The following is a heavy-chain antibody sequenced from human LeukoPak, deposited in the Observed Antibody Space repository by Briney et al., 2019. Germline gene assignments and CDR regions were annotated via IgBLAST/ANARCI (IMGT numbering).Heavy chain of an antibody. CDR1: GFTFSDYY. J-gene: IGHJ4*02. Sequence: GGSLRLSCAASGFTFSDYYMSWIRQAPGKGLEWVSYISSSGSTIYYADSVKGRFTISRDNAKNSLYLQMNSLRAEDTAVYYCARWPYSSSYYFDYWGQGTLVTVSS. V-gene: IGHV3-11*04. D-gene: IGHD6-6*01. CDR2: ISSSGSTI. CDR3: ARWPYSSSYYFDY.